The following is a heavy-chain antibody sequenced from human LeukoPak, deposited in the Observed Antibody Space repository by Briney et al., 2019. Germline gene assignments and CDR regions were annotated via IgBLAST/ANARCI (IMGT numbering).Heavy chain of an antibody. CDR3: ARDRAPGVTMVRRLDIDY. CDR2: ISSYNGNT. CDR1: GYTFTIYG. Sequence: ASVNLSCKASGYTFTIYGISWVRRAPGQGREWMGWISSYNGNTNYAQKLQGRVTMTTDTPTSTDYMELRSMRSDDRAVYYCARDRAPGVTMVRRLDIDYWGQGPLVSVS. V-gene: IGHV1-18*01. D-gene: IGHD3-10*01. J-gene: IGHJ4*02.